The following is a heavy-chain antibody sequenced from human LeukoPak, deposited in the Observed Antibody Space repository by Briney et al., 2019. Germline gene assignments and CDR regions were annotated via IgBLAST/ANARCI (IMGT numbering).Heavy chain of an antibody. CDR1: GYTFTTYW. CDR3: ARVMTTLTGFDS. Sequence: GESLKISCKGSGYTFTTYWIGWVRQMPGKGLEWMGIIYPGDSDTRYSPSFQGQATISADKSINTAYLQWSSLKASDTAMYYCARVMTTLTGFDSWGQGTLVTVSS. CDR2: IYPGDSDT. V-gene: IGHV5-51*01. D-gene: IGHD3-9*01. J-gene: IGHJ4*02.